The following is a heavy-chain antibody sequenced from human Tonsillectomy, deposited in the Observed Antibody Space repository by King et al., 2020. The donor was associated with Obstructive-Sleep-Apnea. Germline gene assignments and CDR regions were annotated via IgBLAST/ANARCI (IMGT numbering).Heavy chain of an antibody. CDR1: GFTFSSYS. D-gene: IGHD2-2*01. V-gene: IGHV3-48*04. CDR3: ARAIVVVPAAIYWFDP. Sequence: VQLVESGGGLVQPGGSLRLSCAASGFTFSSYSMNWVRQAPGKGLEWVSYISSSSGTIYYADSVKGRFTISRDNAKNSLYLQMNSLRAEDTAVYYCARAIVVVPAAIYWFDPWGQGTLVTVSS. J-gene: IGHJ5*02. CDR2: ISSSSGTI.